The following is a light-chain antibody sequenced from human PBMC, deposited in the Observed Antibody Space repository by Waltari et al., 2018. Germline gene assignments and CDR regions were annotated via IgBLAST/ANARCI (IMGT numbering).Light chain of an antibody. V-gene: IGKV2-30*02. CDR3: MQGTHWPLT. CDR2: KVS. CDR1: QTLLHSDGNTY. J-gene: IGKJ4*01. Sequence: DVVGTQSPLSLPVTLGQPASISCKSSQTLLHSDGNTYLAWFHQRPGQSPRRLIYKVSNRESGVPDRVSASGSGTDFTLKISRVESEDVGVYYCMQGTHWPLTFGGGTKVEMK.